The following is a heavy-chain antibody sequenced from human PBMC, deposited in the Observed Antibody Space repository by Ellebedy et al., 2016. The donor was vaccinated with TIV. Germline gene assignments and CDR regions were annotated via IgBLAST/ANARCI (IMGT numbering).Heavy chain of an antibody. CDR3: AKDRGSGWYENWFDP. D-gene: IGHD6-19*01. V-gene: IGHV3-23*01. J-gene: IGHJ5*02. CDR1: GFTFSSFA. Sequence: GGSLRLSCAVSGFTFSSFAMNWLRQVPGKGLEWVSGISGGADSTNYADFVKGRFTISRDNSKNTLYLQMDSLRAEDTALYYCAKDRGSGWYENWFDPWGQGTLVIVSS. CDR2: ISGGADST.